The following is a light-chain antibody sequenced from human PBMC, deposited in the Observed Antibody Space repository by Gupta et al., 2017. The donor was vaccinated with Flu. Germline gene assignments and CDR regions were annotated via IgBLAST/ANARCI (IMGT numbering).Light chain of an antibody. CDR3: QQAHDFPLT. V-gene: IGKV1D-12*01. J-gene: IGKJ4*01. Sequence: IQMTQSPSSVSASIGDSVTITCRASHDIIRWLAWYQQRPGKAPKLLIFAASTLERRVPSRFSGSGSGTEFTLSINGLQPDDFATYYCQQAHDFPLTFGGGTKVEIK. CDR2: AAS. CDR1: HDIIRW.